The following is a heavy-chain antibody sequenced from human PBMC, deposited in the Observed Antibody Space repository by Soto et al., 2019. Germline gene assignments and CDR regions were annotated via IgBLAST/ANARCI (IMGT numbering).Heavy chain of an antibody. CDR1: DSAISGGH. CDR3: ARHLYGSMDV. CDR2: IYYSGST. V-gene: IGHV4-59*01. J-gene: IGHJ6*02. Sequence: SGTVSLTGAVADSAISGGHWSWIRQPPGKGLEWIGYIYYSGSTNYNPSLKSRVTISVDTSKNQFSLKLSSVTAADTAVYYCARHLYGSMDVWGQGTTVTVSS. D-gene: IGHD3-10*01.